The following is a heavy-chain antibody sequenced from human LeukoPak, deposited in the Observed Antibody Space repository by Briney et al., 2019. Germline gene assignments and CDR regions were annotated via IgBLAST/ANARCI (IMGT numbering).Heavy chain of an antibody. CDR1: GFTFSSYA. CDR3: AKAVRFLEWVRLGAYFDY. D-gene: IGHD3-3*01. CDR2: ISGGGGST. J-gene: IGHJ4*02. V-gene: IGHV3-23*01. Sequence: GGSLRLSCAASGFTFSSYAMSWVRQAPGKGLEWVSAISGGGGSTYYADSVKGRFTISRDNSKNTLYLQMNSLRAEDTAVYYCAKAVRFLEWVRLGAYFDYWGQGTLVTVSS.